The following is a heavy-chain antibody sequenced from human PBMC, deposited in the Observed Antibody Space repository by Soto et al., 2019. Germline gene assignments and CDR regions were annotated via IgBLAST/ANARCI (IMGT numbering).Heavy chain of an antibody. V-gene: IGHV1-18*01. CDR3: ARQYFSGGSCYLGSRGALDY. Sequence: ASVKVSCKASGYTFTNYGISWVRQAPGQGLEWMGWISAYNGNTNHAQKLQGRVTMTTDTSTSTAYMELRSLRSDDTAVYYCARQYFSGGSCYLGSRGALDYCGQGTLVTVSS. CDR1: GYTFTNYG. J-gene: IGHJ4*02. CDR2: ISAYNGNT. D-gene: IGHD2-15*01.